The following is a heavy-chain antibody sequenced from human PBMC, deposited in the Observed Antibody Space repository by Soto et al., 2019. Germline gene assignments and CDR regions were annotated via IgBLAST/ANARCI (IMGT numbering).Heavy chain of an antibody. D-gene: IGHD3-3*01. J-gene: IGHJ6*02. Sequence: QVQLVQSGAEVKKPGASVKVSCKASGYTFTSYGISWVRQAPGQGLEWLGWSSAYNGNTNYAQKLQGRVTMTTDTSTSTAYMELRSLRSDDTAVYYCARGGLITIFGVVTPSYYYGMDVWGQGTTVTVSS. CDR3: ARGGLITIFGVVTPSYYYGMDV. CDR2: SSAYNGNT. CDR1: GYTFTSYG. V-gene: IGHV1-18*01.